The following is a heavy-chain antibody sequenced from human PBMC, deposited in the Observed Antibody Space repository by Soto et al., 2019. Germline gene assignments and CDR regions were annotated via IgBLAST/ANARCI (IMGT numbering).Heavy chain of an antibody. CDR2: ITAGDAKT. J-gene: IGHJ5*02. Sequence: ASVKVSCKASGYNFTQYTIRWVRQAPGQRLEWMGWITAGDAKTEYSQKFQGRVTISRDISATTVYLDLDSLRSEDTAVYYCARDLYSSSWFWFAPWGRGTQVTVSS. D-gene: IGHD2-2*01. CDR3: ARDLYSSSWFWFAP. V-gene: IGHV1-3*01. CDR1: GYNFTQYT.